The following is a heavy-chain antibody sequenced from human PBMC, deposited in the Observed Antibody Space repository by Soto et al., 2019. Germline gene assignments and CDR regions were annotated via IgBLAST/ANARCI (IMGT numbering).Heavy chain of an antibody. V-gene: IGHV1-3*04. CDR1: GYTFTSYL. CDR3: ASGNCGYVCYHDY. CDR2: INTGNGDT. J-gene: IGHJ4*02. D-gene: IGHD2-21*01. Sequence: QVPLVQSGAEVKKPGASVKVSCKPSGYTFTSYLIYWVRQAPGQRLEWMGWINTGNGDTKYSQKFQGRVTITRDTSASTAYMELSSLTSEDTAVYYCASGNCGYVCYHDYWGQGTLVTVSS.